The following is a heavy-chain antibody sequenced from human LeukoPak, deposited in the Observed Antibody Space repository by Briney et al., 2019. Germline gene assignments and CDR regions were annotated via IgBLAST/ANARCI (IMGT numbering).Heavy chain of an antibody. CDR1: GGSISSYY. J-gene: IGHJ4*02. D-gene: IGHD3-22*01. V-gene: IGHV4-59*08. CDR3: ARLSYYYDSSGYSDY. Sequence: ASETLSLTCTVSGGSISSYYWSWIRQPPGKGLEWIGYIYYSGSTNYNPSLKSRVTISVDTSKNQFSLKLSSVTAAGTAVYYCARLSYYYDSSGYSDYWGQGTLVTVSS. CDR2: IYYSGST.